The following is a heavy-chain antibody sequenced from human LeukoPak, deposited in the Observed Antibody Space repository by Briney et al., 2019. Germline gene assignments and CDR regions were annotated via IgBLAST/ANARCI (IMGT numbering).Heavy chain of an antibody. D-gene: IGHD1-7*01. J-gene: IGHJ6*02. Sequence: ASVKASCKASGYTFTTYATHWVRQAPGQRLEWMGWINAGNGYTKSSQRFQGRVTFTRDTSASTAYMELSSLRSEDTAVYYCARGPGITGTAPGLDVWGQGTTVTVSS. CDR3: ARGPGITGTAPGLDV. V-gene: IGHV1-3*01. CDR1: GYTFTTYA. CDR2: INAGNGYT.